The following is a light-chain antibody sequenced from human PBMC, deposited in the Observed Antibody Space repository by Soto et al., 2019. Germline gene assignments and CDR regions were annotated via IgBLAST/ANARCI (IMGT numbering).Light chain of an antibody. Sequence: QSALTQPASVSASPGRSITISCTGTSSDVGIYDYVSWYQQHPGKAPKLIIYEVTNRHAGVYDRFSGYKSGNTASLTISGLQPEDEADYYCSSHTTASTRVFATGPKVTAL. CDR3: SSHTTASTRV. J-gene: IGLJ1*01. CDR2: EVT. CDR1: SSDVGIYDY. V-gene: IGLV2-14*01.